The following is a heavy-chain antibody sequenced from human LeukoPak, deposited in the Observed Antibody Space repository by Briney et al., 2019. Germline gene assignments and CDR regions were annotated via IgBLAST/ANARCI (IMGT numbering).Heavy chain of an antibody. CDR1: GYSFTSYW. CDR3: ARRDGYCSSTSCYADYYYGMDV. Sequence: GESLKISCKGSGYSFTSYWIGWVRQMPGKGLEWMGIIYPGDSDTTYSPSFQGQVTISADKSISTAYLQWSSLNASDTAMYYCARRDGYCSSTSCYADYYYGMDVWGQGTTVTVSS. J-gene: IGHJ6*02. D-gene: IGHD2-2*01. CDR2: IYPGDSDT. V-gene: IGHV5-51*01.